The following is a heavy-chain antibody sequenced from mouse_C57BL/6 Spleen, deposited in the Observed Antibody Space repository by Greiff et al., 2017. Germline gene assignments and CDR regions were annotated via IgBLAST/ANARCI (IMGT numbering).Heavy chain of an antibody. Sequence: QVQLQQSGAELARPGASVKMSCTASGYTFTSYTMSWVKQRPGQGLEWIGYINPSSGYTKYNQKFKDKSTLTADKSSSTTYMQLSSLTSEDSAGYYCASKPWFAYWGQGTLVTVSA. CDR3: ASKPWFAY. V-gene: IGHV1-4*01. D-gene: IGHD6-1*01. CDR2: INPSSGYT. CDR1: GYTFTSYT. J-gene: IGHJ3*01.